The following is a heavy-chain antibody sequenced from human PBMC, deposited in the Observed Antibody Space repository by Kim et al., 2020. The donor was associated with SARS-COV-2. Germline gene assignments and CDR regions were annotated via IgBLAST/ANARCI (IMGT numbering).Heavy chain of an antibody. CDR3: AKDPCYGSGTYHWLDP. J-gene: IGHJ5*02. CDR1: GFIFENYG. CDR2: ICGSGVSR. Sequence: GGSLRLSCAASGFIFENYGMTWVRQAPGKGLEWVSAICGSGVSRYYADSVKGRFTISRDNSKNTLYLEMDSLRADDTALYYCAKDPCYGSGTYHWLDPWGQGIQVTVSS. V-gene: IGHV3-23*01. D-gene: IGHD3-10*01.